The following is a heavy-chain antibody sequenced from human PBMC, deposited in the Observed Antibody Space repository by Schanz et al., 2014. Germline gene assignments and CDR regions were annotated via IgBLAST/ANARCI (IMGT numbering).Heavy chain of an antibody. D-gene: IGHD3-22*01. V-gene: IGHV3-30*02. CDR2: VCYDGSKK. J-gene: IGHJ4*02. CDR1: GFTFSSYG. Sequence: VQLVESGGGLVRPGDSLRLSCAASGFTFSSYGMHWVRQVPGKGLEWVAVVCYDGSKKYYADSVKGRFTISRDNSKNTLYLQMNSLRTEDTAVYFCAKSYDTSGYSGFDYWGQGTLVTVSS. CDR3: AKSYDTSGYSGFDY.